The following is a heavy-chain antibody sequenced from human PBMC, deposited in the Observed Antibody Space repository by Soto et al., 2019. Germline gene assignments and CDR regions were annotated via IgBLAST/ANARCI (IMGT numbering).Heavy chain of an antibody. CDR3: AAVTYYYDSSGYWFDY. CDR1: GFTFTSSA. CDR2: IVVGSGNT. Sequence: ASVKVSCKASGFTFTSSAVQWVRQARGQRLEWIGWIVVGSGNTNYAQKFQERVTITRDMSTSTAYMELSSLRSEDTAVYYCAAVTYYYDSSGYWFDYWGQGTLVTVSS. V-gene: IGHV1-58*01. D-gene: IGHD3-22*01. J-gene: IGHJ5*01.